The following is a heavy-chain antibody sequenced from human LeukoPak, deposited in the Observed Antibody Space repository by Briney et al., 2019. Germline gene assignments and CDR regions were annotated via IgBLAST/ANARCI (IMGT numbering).Heavy chain of an antibody. D-gene: IGHD3-16*01. CDR3: AKAPRFGDHAAEYFYYYMDV. Sequence: QSGGSLRLSCAASGFTFRFYAMSWVRQAPGKGLEWVSSIPGSGGSTFYADSVRGRFTISRDNSRNTLYLQMNSLRVDDTAVFYCAKAPRFGDHAAEYFYYYMDVWGKGTTVTVSS. V-gene: IGHV3-23*01. J-gene: IGHJ6*03. CDR1: GFTFRFYA. CDR2: IPGSGGST.